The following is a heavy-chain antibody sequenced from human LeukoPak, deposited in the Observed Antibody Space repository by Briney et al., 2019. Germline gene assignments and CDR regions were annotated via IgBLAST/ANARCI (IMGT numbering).Heavy chain of an antibody. CDR2: IYYSGST. Sequence: KASETLSLTCTVSGGSISSYYWSWIRQPPGKGLEWIGYIYYSGSTNYNPSLKSRVTISVDTSKNQFSLKLSSVTAADTAVYYCASSAYDFWSGYYPYYYGMDVWGQGTTVTVSS. D-gene: IGHD3-3*01. J-gene: IGHJ6*02. CDR1: GGSISSYY. V-gene: IGHV4-59*08. CDR3: ASSAYDFWSGYYPYYYGMDV.